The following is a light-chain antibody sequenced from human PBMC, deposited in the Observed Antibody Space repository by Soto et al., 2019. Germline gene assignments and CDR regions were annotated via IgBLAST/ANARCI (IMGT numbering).Light chain of an antibody. Sequence: DFQMTQSPSTLSSSVGDRVTITCRASRAINNWLAWFQQKPGKAPKLLIYKASSLQSGVPSRFSGSGSGTEFTLTISSLQPDDIATYYCQQYYGPWTFGQGTKVEIK. CDR3: QQYYGPWT. CDR1: RAINNW. J-gene: IGKJ1*01. V-gene: IGKV1-5*03. CDR2: KAS.